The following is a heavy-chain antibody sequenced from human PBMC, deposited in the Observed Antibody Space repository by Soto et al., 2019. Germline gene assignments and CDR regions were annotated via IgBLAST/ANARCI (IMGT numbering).Heavy chain of an antibody. Sequence: RASVKVSCKASGYTFTSYGISWVRQAPGQGLEWMGWISAYNGNTNYAQKLQGRVTMTTDTSTSTAYMELRSLRSDDTAVYYCARDPRYNWNYVYYYYGMDVWGQGTTVTVSS. V-gene: IGHV1-18*01. CDR2: ISAYNGNT. CDR3: ARDPRYNWNYVYYYYGMDV. CDR1: GYTFTSYG. D-gene: IGHD1-7*01. J-gene: IGHJ6*02.